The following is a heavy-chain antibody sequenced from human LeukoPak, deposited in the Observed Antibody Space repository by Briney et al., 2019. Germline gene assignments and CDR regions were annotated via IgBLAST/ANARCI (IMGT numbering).Heavy chain of an antibody. D-gene: IGHD3-22*01. CDR3: ARDPHSPYYYDSSGYQFDY. V-gene: IGHV1-2*02. CDR1: GYTFTGYY. CDR2: INPNSGGT. Sequence: GASVKVSCKASGYTFTGYYMHWVRQAPGQGLEWMGWINPNSGGTNYAQKFQGRVTMTRDTSISTAYMELSRLTSDDTAVYYCARDPHSPYYYDSSGYQFDYWGQGTLVTVSS. J-gene: IGHJ4*02.